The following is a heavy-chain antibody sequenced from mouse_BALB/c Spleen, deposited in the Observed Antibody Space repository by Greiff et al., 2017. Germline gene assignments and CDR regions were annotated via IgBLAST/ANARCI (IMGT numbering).Heavy chain of an antibody. CDR2: INPGSGGT. CDR1: GYAFTNYL. D-gene: IGHD2-4*01. J-gene: IGHJ3*01. V-gene: IGHV1-54*01. Sequence: QVQLQQSGAELVRPGTSVKVSCKASGYAFTNYLIEWVKQRPGQGLEWIGVINPGSGGTNYNEKFKGKATLTADKSSSTAYMQLSSLTSDDSAVYFCARFYYDYDEGFAYGGQGTLVTVSA. CDR3: ARFYYDYDEGFAY.